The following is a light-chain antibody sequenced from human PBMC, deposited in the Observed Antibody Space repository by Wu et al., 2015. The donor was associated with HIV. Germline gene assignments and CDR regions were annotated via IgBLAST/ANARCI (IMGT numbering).Light chain of an antibody. J-gene: IGKJ2*01. CDR2: GAS. Sequence: EIVLTQSPGTLSLSPGERATLSCRASQSVSSSYLAWYQQKPGQAPRLLIYGASCRATGIPDRFSGSGSGTDFTLTISRLEPEDFAVYYCQQYGSSPPMYTFGQGTKLEIK. CDR3: QQYGSSPPMYT. V-gene: IGKV3-20*01. CDR1: QSVSSSY.